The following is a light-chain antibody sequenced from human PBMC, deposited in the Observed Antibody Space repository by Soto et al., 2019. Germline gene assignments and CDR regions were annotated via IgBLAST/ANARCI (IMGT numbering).Light chain of an antibody. J-gene: IGKJ2*01. V-gene: IGKV1-5*01. CDR2: DAS. CDR1: QTISTL. Sequence: IQMTQSPSTLSAPVGDRVTITCQASQTISTLLAWFQHKPGKAPNLLIYDASNLESGVPSRFSGSGSGTEFTLTISSLQSDDFANYFCQQYSHLVTFGQGTKLEIK. CDR3: QQYSHLVT.